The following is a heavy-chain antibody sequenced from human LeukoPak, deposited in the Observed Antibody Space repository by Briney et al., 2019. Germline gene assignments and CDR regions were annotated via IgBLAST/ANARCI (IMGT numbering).Heavy chain of an antibody. CDR3: ARGEYSYGYPVFDY. Sequence: SETLSLTCTVSGGSISSGSYYWSWIRQPAGKGLEWIGRTYTSGSTNYNPSLKSRVTISVDTSKNQFSLKLSSVTAADTAVYYCARGEYSYGYPVFDYWGQGTLVTVSS. CDR1: GGSISSGSYY. J-gene: IGHJ4*02. D-gene: IGHD5-18*01. CDR2: TYTSGST. V-gene: IGHV4-61*02.